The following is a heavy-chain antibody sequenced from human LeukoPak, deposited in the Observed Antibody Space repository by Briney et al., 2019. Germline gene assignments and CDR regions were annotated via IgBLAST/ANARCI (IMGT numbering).Heavy chain of an antibody. D-gene: IGHD3-22*01. J-gene: IGHJ4*02. CDR2: IRTKANSYAT. CDR1: GFTFSGST. V-gene: IGHV3-73*01. CDR3: TQNSYDTTGFYY. Sequence: TGGSLRLSCAASGFTFSGSTIHWVRQAPGKGLEWVGRIRTKANSYATGYAASVKGRFTISRDDSKSTAFLQMNSLKSEDTAVYYCTQNSYDTTGFYYWGQGTLVTVSS.